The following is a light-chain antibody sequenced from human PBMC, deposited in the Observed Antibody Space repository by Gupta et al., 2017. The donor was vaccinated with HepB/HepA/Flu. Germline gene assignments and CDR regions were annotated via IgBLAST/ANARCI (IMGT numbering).Light chain of an antibody. J-gene: IGKJ1*01. CDR1: QTIFYSSNNKNY. CDR2: WAS. Sequence: DIVMTQSPDSLVVSLGERATITCKSSQTIFYSSNNKNYLAWYQQKPGQPPKLIINWASTRESGVPDRIRGSGSGTXFTLTIXTRQAQDVAINYCQQEYDIPSTFGXGTKVEIK. CDR3: QQEYDIPST. V-gene: IGKV4-1*01.